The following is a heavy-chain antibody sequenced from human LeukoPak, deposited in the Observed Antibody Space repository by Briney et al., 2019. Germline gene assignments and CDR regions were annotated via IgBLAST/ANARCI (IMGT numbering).Heavy chain of an antibody. J-gene: IGHJ6*02. CDR2: INPNSGGT. CDR1: GYTLTELS. CDR3: AAEVDTAMASGMDV. V-gene: IGHV1-2*02. D-gene: IGHD5-18*01. Sequence: GASVKVSCKVSGYTLTELSMHWVRQAPGQGLEWMGWINPNSGGTNYAQKFQGRVTMTRDTSISTAYMELSRLRSDDTAVYYCAAEVDTAMASGMDVWGQGTTVTVSS.